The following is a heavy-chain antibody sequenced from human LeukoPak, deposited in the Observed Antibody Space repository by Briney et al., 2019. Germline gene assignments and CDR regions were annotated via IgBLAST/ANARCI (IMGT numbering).Heavy chain of an antibody. V-gene: IGHV3-23*01. CDR1: GFTFSSFA. CDR3: GKHVPYGGDY. J-gene: IGHJ4*02. Sequence: PGGSLRLSCAASGFTFSSFAMSWVRQAPGKGLEWVSAISDSGDSTYSADSVKGRFIISRDNSKNTLYLQMNSRRAEDTTVSYCGKHVPYGGDYWGQGTLVTVSS. D-gene: IGHD3-10*02. CDR2: ISDSGDST.